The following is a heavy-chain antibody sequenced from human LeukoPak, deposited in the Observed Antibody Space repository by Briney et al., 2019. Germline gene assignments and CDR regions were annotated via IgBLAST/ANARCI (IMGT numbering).Heavy chain of an antibody. Sequence: ASVKVSCKASGYTFTSYDINWVRQATGQGLEWMGWMNPNSGYTGYAQKFQGRVTMTRNTSISTAFMELSSLRSEDTAVYYCARGYREAFDIWGQGTMVTVSS. V-gene: IGHV1-8*01. D-gene: IGHD5-24*01. CDR3: ARGYREAFDI. CDR2: MNPNSGYT. J-gene: IGHJ3*02. CDR1: GYTFTSYD.